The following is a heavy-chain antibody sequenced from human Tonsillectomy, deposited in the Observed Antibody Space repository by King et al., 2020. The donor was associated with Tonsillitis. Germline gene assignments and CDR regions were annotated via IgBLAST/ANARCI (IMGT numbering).Heavy chain of an antibody. J-gene: IGHJ4*01. CDR1: GYNFISYY. CDR2: INPSGDST. V-gene: IGHV1-46*03. Sequence: QLVQSGAEVKKPGASVKLSCKASGYNFISYYMHWVRQAPGQGLEWMGIINPSGDSTTYAQKFQGRVTMTRDTSTSTVDMELSSLRSEDTAVYYCVRAHLFFEWLNDFWGHGTLVTVSS. CDR3: VRAHLFFEWLNDF. D-gene: IGHD3-3*01.